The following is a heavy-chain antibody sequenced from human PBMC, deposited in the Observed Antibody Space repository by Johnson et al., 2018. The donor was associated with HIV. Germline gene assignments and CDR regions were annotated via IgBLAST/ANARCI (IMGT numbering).Heavy chain of an antibody. D-gene: IGHD6-13*01. CDR2: ISSNGGST. CDR3: VKGRAQHLDGGAFDI. CDR1: GFTFSSYA. Sequence: VQLVESGGRLVQPGGSLRLSCAASGFTFSSYAMYWVRQAPGKGLEYVSAISSNGGSTYYANSVKCRFIISRDNSKNTLFLQMNSLRTDDTAVYYCVKGRAQHLDGGAFDIWGQGTMVTVSS. J-gene: IGHJ3*02. V-gene: IGHV3-64*01.